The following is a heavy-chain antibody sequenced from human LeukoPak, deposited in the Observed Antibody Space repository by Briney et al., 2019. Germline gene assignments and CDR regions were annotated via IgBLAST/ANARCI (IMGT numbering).Heavy chain of an antibody. CDR3: ASDYYDSSGYYSYAFDI. CDR2: ISSSSYI. CDR1: GFTFSSYS. J-gene: IGHJ3*02. V-gene: IGHV3-21*01. Sequence: GGSLRLSCAASGFTFSSYSMNWVRQAPGKGLEWVSSISSSSYIYYADSVKGRFTISRDNAKNTLYLQMNSLRAEDTAVYYCASDYYDSSGYYSYAFDIWGQGTMVTVSS. D-gene: IGHD3-22*01.